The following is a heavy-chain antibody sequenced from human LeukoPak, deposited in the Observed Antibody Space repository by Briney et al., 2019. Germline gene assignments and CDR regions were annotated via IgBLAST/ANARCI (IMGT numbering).Heavy chain of an antibody. CDR3: ARVLLNVDTAMADY. CDR1: GGSISSYY. J-gene: IGHJ4*02. D-gene: IGHD5-18*01. CDR2: IFYSGRT. V-gene: IGHV4-59*08. Sequence: SETLSLTCIVSGGSISSYYWSWIRQPPGKGLEWIGYIFYSGRTNYNPSLESRVTISIDTSKNQFSLRLRSVTAADTAVYYCARVLLNVDTAMADYWGQGTLVTVSS.